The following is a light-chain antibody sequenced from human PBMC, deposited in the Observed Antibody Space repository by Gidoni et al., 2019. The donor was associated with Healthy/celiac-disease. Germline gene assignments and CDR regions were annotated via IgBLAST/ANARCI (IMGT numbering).Light chain of an antibody. CDR3: GTWDSSLSAAV. J-gene: IGLJ2*01. V-gene: IGLV1-51*01. CDR2: DNN. CDR1: SPNLGNKY. Sequence: QSVLTQPPTVSAAPGQTVTISCSVSSPNLGNKYVSWYQQPPGTAPKLLIYDNNKRPSGIPDRFSGSKSGTSATLGITGLQTGDEADYYCGTWDSSLSAAVFGGGTKLTVL.